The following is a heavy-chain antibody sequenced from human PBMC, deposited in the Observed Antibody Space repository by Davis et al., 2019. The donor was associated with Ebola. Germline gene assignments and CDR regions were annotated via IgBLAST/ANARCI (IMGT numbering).Heavy chain of an antibody. CDR3: TVAYDV. V-gene: IGHV3-30*02. D-gene: IGHD4-23*01. CDR2: IRPNGTSR. CDR1: GFTFNSYG. Sequence: GGSLRLSCAASGFTFNSYGMQWVRQAPGQGLEWVAFIRPNGTSRYYANAVKGRFTISRDDVKNILYLQMNNVRVEDTAMYFCTVAYDVWGQGTMVIVSS. J-gene: IGHJ3*01.